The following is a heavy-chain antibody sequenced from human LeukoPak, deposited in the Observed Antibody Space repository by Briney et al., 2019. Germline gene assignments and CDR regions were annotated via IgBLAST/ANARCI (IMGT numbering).Heavy chain of an antibody. CDR1: GGTFSSYA. D-gene: IGHD3-3*01. CDR3: AKDQSGGLRFLEWTPGDAFDI. CDR2: IIPILGIA. Sequence: ASVKVSCKASGGTFSSYAISWVRQAPGQGLEWMGRIIPILGIANYAQKFQGRVTITADKSTSTAYMELSSLRSEDTAVYYCAKDQSGGLRFLEWTPGDAFDIWGQGTMVTVSS. J-gene: IGHJ3*02. V-gene: IGHV1-69*04.